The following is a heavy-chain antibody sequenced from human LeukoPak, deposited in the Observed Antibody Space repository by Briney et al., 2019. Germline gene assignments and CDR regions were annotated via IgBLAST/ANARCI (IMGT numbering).Heavy chain of an antibody. D-gene: IGHD4-17*01. Sequence: PSETLSLTCTVSGGSISSSSYYWGWIRQPPGKGLEWIGTIYHSGSTYYNPSLKSRVTISVDTSKNQFSLKLSSVTAADTAVYYCAREGRMTTVTRIFDYWGQGTLVTVSS. CDR3: AREGRMTTVTRIFDY. V-gene: IGHV4-39*07. CDR2: IYHSGST. J-gene: IGHJ4*02. CDR1: GGSISSSSYY.